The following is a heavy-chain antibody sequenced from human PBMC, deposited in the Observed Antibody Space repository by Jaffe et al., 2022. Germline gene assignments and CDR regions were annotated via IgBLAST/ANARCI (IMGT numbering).Heavy chain of an antibody. CDR3: AKDYRWNWDY. J-gene: IGHJ4*02. Sequence: QVQLVESGGDVVQPGGSLRLSCAASGFTFSSYGMHWVRQAPGKGLEWVAHLQHNGENEWYADSVKGRFTISRDNSKNTLYLQMNSLRPEDTAVYYCAKDYRWNWDYWGQGALVTVSS. V-gene: IGHV3-30*02. CDR2: LQHNGENE. CDR1: GFTFSSYG. D-gene: IGHD1-7*01.